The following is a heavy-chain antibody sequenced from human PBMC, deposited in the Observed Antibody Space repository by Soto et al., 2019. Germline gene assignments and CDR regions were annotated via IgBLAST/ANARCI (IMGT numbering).Heavy chain of an antibody. CDR1: GFSINSGGYY. J-gene: IGHJ6*02. CDR2: ICYSGST. V-gene: IGHV4-31*03. CDR3: AKSEAYDSSGYLTYYYYSGMDV. D-gene: IGHD3-22*01. Sequence: SETLSLTCIVSGFSINSGGYYWTWIRQHPGEGLEWIGYICYSGSTHYNPSLKSRLTISVDTSKNQFSLRLSSVTAAHTAVYYCAKSEAYDSSGYLTYYYYSGMDVWGQGTPVTVSS.